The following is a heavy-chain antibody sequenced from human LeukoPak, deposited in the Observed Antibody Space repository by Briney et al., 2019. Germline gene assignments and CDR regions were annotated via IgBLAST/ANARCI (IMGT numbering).Heavy chain of an antibody. CDR2: TSGSGGST. CDR3: TSRKEYSTSSVYY. V-gene: IGHV3-23*01. D-gene: IGHD6-6*01. CDR1: GFTFSSYA. J-gene: IGHJ4*02. Sequence: GGSLRLSCAASGFTFSSYAMSWVRQAPGKGLEWVSATSGSGGSTYYADSVQGRFTISRDNSKNTLSLRMNNLRAEDSAIYYCTSRKEYSTSSVYYWGQGTLVTVSS.